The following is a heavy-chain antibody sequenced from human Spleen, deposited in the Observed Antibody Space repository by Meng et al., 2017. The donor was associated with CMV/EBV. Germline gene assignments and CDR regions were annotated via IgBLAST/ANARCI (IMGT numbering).Heavy chain of an antibody. CDR2: INHSRST. J-gene: IGHJ6*02. Sequence: SETLSLTCAVYGASFSGFSWTWIRQSPGKGLEWIGEINHSRSTNYNPSLKTRVTISVDTSKSQFSLRLSSLTAADTAVYYCARGRNTRFFGRMDVWGQGTTVTVSS. CDR1: GASFSGFS. CDR3: ARGRNTRFFGRMDV. D-gene: IGHD3-3*01. V-gene: IGHV4-34*01.